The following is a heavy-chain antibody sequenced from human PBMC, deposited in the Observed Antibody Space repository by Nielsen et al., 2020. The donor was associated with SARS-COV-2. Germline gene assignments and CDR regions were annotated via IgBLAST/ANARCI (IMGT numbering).Heavy chain of an antibody. D-gene: IGHD2-15*01. CDR3: AKVPRAATPEDIVVVVEGFDY. CDR1: GFTFSSYS. J-gene: IGHJ4*02. Sequence: GESLKISCAASGFTFSSYSMNWVRQAPGKGLEWVSSISSSSSYIYYADSVKGRFTISRDNSKNTLYLQMNSLRAEDTAVYYCAKVPRAATPEDIVVVVEGFDYWGQGTLVTVSS. CDR2: ISSSSSYI. V-gene: IGHV3-21*04.